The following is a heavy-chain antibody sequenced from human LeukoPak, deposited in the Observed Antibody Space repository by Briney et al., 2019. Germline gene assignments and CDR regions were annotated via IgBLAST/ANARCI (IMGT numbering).Heavy chain of an antibody. CDR3: ARLHPTTSFDY. J-gene: IGHJ4*02. V-gene: IGHV4-4*02. CDR1: GGSISSSNW. CDR2: IYHSGST. Sequence: PSETLSLTCAVSGGSISSSNWWSWVRQPPGKGLEWIGEIYHSGSTNYNPSLKSRVTISVDTSKNQFSLKLSSVTAADTAVYYCARLHPTTSFDYWGQGTLVTVSS. D-gene: IGHD1-14*01.